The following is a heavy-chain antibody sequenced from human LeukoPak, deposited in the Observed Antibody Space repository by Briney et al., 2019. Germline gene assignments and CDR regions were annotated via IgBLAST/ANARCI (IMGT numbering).Heavy chain of an antibody. CDR1: GDSISRSYY. D-gene: IGHD6-6*01. V-gene: IGHV4-4*07. CDR2: MYTSGSS. Sequence: SETLSLTCTVSGDSISRSYYWSWIRQPAGKGLEWIGRMYTSGSSNYNASLKRRVTMSVDTSKNQFSLKLSSVTDADTAVYYCARDLEQLVPGGLAWGQGTLVTVSS. CDR3: ARDLEQLVPGGLA. J-gene: IGHJ5*02.